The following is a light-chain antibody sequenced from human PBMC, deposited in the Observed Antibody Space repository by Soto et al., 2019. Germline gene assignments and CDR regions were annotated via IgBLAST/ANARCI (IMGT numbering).Light chain of an antibody. CDR2: GAS. CDR1: QSVSRN. CDR3: QQYNNWPTGIT. Sequence: EIVMTQSTATLSVSPGERATLSCRASQSVSRNLGWYQQKPGQAPRLLIYGASTRATGIPARFSVSGSGTEFTLTISSLQSEDFAVYYCQQYNNWPTGITFGPGTKVDIK. V-gene: IGKV3-15*01. J-gene: IGKJ3*01.